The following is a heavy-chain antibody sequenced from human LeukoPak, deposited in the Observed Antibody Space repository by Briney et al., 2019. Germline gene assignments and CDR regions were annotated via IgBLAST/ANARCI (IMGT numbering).Heavy chain of an antibody. V-gene: IGHV1-2*02. J-gene: IGHJ3*02. Sequence: ASVKVSCKASGYTFTGYYMHWVRQAPGQGLEWMVWINPNSGGTNYAQKFQGRVTMTRDTSISTAYMELSRLRSDDTAVYYCARDPPNDYGVNDAFDIWGQGTMVTVSS. CDR1: GYTFTGYY. CDR2: INPNSGGT. D-gene: IGHD4-23*01. CDR3: ARDPPNDYGVNDAFDI.